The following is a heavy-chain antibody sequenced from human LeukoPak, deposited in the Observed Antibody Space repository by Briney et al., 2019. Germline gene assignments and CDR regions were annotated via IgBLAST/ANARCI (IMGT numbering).Heavy chain of an antibody. CDR1: GDSVSSNSAA. V-gene: IGHV6-1*01. D-gene: IGHD6-6*01. CDR3: ARGSTRPSFAARPHYYYYYTDV. J-gene: IGHJ6*03. Sequence: SQTLSLTCAISGDSVSSNSAAWNWIRQSPSRGLEWLGRTYYRSKWYNDYAVSVKSRITINPDTSKNQFSLQLNSVTPEDTAVYYCARGSTRPSFAARPHYYYYYTDVCGKGTTVTVSS. CDR2: TYYRSKWYN.